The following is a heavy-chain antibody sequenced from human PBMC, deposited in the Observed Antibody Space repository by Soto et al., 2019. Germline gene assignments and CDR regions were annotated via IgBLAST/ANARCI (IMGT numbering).Heavy chain of an antibody. CDR3: ARDLAPWDSGYYYGMDV. D-gene: IGHD1-26*01. Sequence: QVQLVESGGGVVQPGRSLRLSCAASGFTFSSYAMHWVRQAPGKGLEWVAVISYDGSNKYYADSVKGRFTISRDNSKNSLYLQMNSLRAEDTAVYYCARDLAPWDSGYYYGMDVWGQGTTVTVSS. CDR2: ISYDGSNK. V-gene: IGHV3-30-3*01. CDR1: GFTFSSYA. J-gene: IGHJ6*02.